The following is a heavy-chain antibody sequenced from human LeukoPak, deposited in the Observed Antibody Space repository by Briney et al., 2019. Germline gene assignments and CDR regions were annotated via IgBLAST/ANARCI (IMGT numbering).Heavy chain of an antibody. CDR3: ARPEQANNYDSSGYDI. V-gene: IGHV4-39*01. CDR1: RGPISSSHYY. Sequence: SETLSLTCTVSRGPISSSHYYWGWIRQPPGKGLEWIGSILYSVSTYYNPSFKSRVTISVDTSKNQISLKLRAVTAADTAVYFCARPEQANNYDSSGYDIWGQGTLVTVSS. J-gene: IGHJ4*02. CDR2: ILYSVST. D-gene: IGHD3-22*01.